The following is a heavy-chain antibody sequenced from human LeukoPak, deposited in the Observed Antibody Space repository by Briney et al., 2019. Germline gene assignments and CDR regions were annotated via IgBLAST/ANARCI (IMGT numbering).Heavy chain of an antibody. D-gene: IGHD3-9*01. J-gene: IGHJ4*02. Sequence: SETLSLTCAVYGVSFSGYYWSWIRQPPGKGLEWIGEINHSGSTNYNPSLKSRVTISVDTSKNQFSLKLSSVTAADTAVYYCASGLGGRYFDWLYPASPFDYWGQGTLVTVSS. CDR3: ASGLGGRYFDWLYPASPFDY. V-gene: IGHV4-34*01. CDR1: GVSFSGYY. CDR2: INHSGST.